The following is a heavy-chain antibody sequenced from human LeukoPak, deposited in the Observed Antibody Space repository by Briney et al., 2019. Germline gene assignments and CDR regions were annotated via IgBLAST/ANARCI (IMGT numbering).Heavy chain of an antibody. CDR1: GGSIGSHY. D-gene: IGHD3-3*01. J-gene: IGHJ4*02. Sequence: SETLSLTCTVSGGSIGSHYWSWIRQPAGKGLEWIGRIYISGNTNYNPSLKSRVTMSVDTSKNQFSLKLSSVTAADTAVYYCARAPDFWSGRDYWGQGTLVTVSS. CDR2: IYISGNT. V-gene: IGHV4-4*07. CDR3: ARAPDFWSGRDY.